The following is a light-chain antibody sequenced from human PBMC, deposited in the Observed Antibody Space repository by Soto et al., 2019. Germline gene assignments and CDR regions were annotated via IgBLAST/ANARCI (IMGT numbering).Light chain of an antibody. CDR3: QQLHNYPRT. CDR2: AVS. Sequence: AIQLTQSPSSLSASVGDRVTITCRASQGIYDSLAWYQQKPGRAPNLLIYAVSRSQSGVPSRFSGSGSETEFTLTINILQPEDFAVYYCQQLHNYPRTFGQRTKVEVK. V-gene: IGKV1D-13*01. J-gene: IGKJ1*01. CDR1: QGIYDS.